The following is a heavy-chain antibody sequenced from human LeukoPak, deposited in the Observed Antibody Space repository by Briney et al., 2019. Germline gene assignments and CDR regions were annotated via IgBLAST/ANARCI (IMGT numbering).Heavy chain of an antibody. CDR3: ARGKGYSYGFSPSDY. CDR1: GGSFSGYY. CDR2: INHSGST. J-gene: IGHJ4*02. V-gene: IGHV4-34*01. D-gene: IGHD5-18*01. Sequence: KSSETLSLTCAVYGGSFSGYYWSWIRQPPGKGLEWIGEINHSGSTNYNPSLKSRVTISVDTSKNQFSLKLSSVTAADMAVYYCARGKGYSYGFSPSDYWGQGTLVTVSS.